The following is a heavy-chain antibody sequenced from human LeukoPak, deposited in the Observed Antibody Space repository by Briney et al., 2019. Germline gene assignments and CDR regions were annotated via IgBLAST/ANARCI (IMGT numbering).Heavy chain of an antibody. J-gene: IGHJ5*01. CDR1: GDSVSTNSAT. CDR2: TYYRSKWSN. D-gene: IGHD1-26*01. V-gene: IGHV6-1*01. Sequence: SQTLSLTCAISGDSVSTNSATWTWLRQSPSRGLEWLGRTYYRSKWSNDYAVSMKSRITINPDTSKNQFSLQLNSVTPEGTAVYYCARLVGASWFDSWGQGTLVTVSS. CDR3: ARLVGASWFDS.